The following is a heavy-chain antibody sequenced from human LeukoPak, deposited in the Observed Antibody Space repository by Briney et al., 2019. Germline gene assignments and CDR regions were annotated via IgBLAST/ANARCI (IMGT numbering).Heavy chain of an antibody. CDR3: ARGGSGSGNYYHPVSGGYWFDP. J-gene: IGHJ5*02. D-gene: IGHD3-10*01. Sequence: SVKVSCKASGGTFSSYPISWVRQAPGQGLEWMGGIIPIFRTPNYAQKFQGRVTITADDSTSTAYMDLSSLRSEDTAVYYCARGGSGSGNYYHPVSGGYWFDPWGQGTLVTVSS. CDR2: IIPIFRTP. CDR1: GGTFSSYP. V-gene: IGHV1-69*13.